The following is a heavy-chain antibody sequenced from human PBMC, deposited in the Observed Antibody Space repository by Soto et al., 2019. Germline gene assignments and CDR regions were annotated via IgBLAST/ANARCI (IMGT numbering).Heavy chain of an antibody. CDR3: ARSAISPFGGLIGPFDY. CDR1: GYTFTAYA. V-gene: IGHV1-3*05. Sequence: QVQLVQSGAEEKKPGASVKVSCKASGYTFTAYAMHWVRQAPGQRLEWMGWINAGNGNTRYSQKFQTRVTITSDTSASTAHMELRSLRFEDTAVYYCARSAISPFGGLIGPFDYWGQGNLVAVSS. CDR2: INAGNGNT. D-gene: IGHD3-16*02. J-gene: IGHJ4*02.